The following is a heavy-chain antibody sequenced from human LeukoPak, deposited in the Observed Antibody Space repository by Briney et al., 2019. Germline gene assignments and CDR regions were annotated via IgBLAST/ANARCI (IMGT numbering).Heavy chain of an antibody. CDR2: ISSSGSTI. CDR3: ARDPLSPFDY. Sequence: LSLTCAVYGGSFSDYYMSWIRQAPGKGLEWVSYISSSGSTIYYADSVKGRFTISRDNAKNSLYLQMNSLRAEDTAVYYCARDPLSPFDYWGQGTLVTVSS. V-gene: IGHV3-11*01. CDR1: GGSFSDYY. J-gene: IGHJ4*02.